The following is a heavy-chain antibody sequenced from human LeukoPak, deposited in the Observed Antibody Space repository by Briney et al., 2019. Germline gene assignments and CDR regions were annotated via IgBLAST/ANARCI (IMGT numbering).Heavy chain of an antibody. V-gene: IGHV4-39*01. CDR1: GGSISSSSYY. CDR2: IYYSGTT. D-gene: IGHD3-22*01. CDR3: ARMIGDDAFDI. Sequence: SETLSLTCTVSGGSISSSSYYWDWIRQPPGKGLERIGTIYYSGTTYYNPSLKSRVTISVDTSRNQFSLKLSSVTATDTAVYYCARMIGDDAFDIWGQGTMVTVSS. J-gene: IGHJ3*02.